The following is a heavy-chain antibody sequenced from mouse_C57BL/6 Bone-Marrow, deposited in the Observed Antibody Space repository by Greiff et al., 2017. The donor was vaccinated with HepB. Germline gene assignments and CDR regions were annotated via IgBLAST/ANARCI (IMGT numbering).Heavy chain of an antibody. D-gene: IGHD2-2*01. CDR3: ARHSGYRFAY. J-gene: IGHJ3*01. Sequence: EVKLMESGGDLVKPGGSLKLSCAASGFTFSSYGMSWVRQTPDKRLEWVATISSGGSYTYYPDSVKGRITISRDNAKNTLYLQMSSLKSEDTAMYYCARHSGYRFAYWGQGTLVTVSA. V-gene: IGHV5-6*01. CDR2: ISSGGSYT. CDR1: GFTFSSYG.